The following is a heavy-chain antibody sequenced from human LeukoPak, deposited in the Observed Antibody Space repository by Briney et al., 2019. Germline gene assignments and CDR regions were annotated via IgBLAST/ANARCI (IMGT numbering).Heavy chain of an antibody. V-gene: IGHV4-34*01. CDR2: INHSGST. J-gene: IGHJ4*02. CDR3: AGTRDVTSLGFDY. D-gene: IGHD3-16*01. CDR1: GGSFSGYY. Sequence: PSETLSLTCAVYGGSFSGYYWSWIRQPPGKGLEWIGEINHSGSTNYNPSLESRVTISVDTSKNQFSLKLSSVTAADTAVYYCAGTRDVTSLGFDYWGQGTLVTVSS.